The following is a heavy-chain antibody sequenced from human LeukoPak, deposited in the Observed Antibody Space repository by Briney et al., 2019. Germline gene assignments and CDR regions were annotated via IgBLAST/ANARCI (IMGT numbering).Heavy chain of an antibody. V-gene: IGHV3-30-3*02. J-gene: IGHJ4*02. CDR3: AKKGGLTDGDFWANKGGYFDY. Sequence: PGRSLRLSCAASGFIFSSYAMHWVRQAPGKGLEWVAVISYDGSNEFYADSVKGRFTISRDISKNTLYLQMNSLRAEDTAVYYCAKKGGLTDGDFWANKGGYFDYWGQGTLVTVSS. CDR1: GFIFSSYA. CDR2: ISYDGSNE. D-gene: IGHD3-3*01.